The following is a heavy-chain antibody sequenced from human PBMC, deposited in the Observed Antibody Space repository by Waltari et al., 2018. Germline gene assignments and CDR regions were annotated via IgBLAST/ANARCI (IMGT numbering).Heavy chain of an antibody. V-gene: IGHV3-7*01. CDR2: IKQDGSEK. CDR3: ARGIDDYGGLIDY. J-gene: IGHJ4*02. CDR1: GFNFSSYW. D-gene: IGHD4-17*01. Sequence: EVQLVESGGGLVQPGGSLRLSCAASGFNFSSYWMSWVRQAPGKGLEWVANIKQDGSEKYYVDSVKGRFTISRDNAKNSLYLQMNSLRAEDTAVYYCARGIDDYGGLIDYWGQGTLVTVSS.